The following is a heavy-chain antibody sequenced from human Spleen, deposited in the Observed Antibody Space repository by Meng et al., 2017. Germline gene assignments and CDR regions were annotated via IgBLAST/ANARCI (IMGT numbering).Heavy chain of an antibody. CDR1: GGSFNDYY. V-gene: IGHV4-34*01. D-gene: IGHD3-3*01. Sequence: QAQLPQWVAGLLKHSETLSLTRALYGGSFNDYYWSWIRQSPGKGLEWIGEINYSGSTNYNPSLKSRVTISVDTSKNQVSLKLSSVTAADTAVYYCARGLRLLEWLFSWFDPWGQGTLVTVSS. CDR3: ARGLRLLEWLFSWFDP. J-gene: IGHJ5*02. CDR2: INYSGST.